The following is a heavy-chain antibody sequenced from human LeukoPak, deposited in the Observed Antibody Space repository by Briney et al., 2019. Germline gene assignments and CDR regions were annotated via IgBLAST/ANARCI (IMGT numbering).Heavy chain of an antibody. J-gene: IGHJ4*02. Sequence: GGSLRLSCIASGFXFSNYGMHWVRQAPGKGLEWVGVISYDGSNKYFAYFVRGRFTIARDNSKNTLYLQMNSLRADDTAVYNCAKDRLDAIDYWGQGTLVTVSS. CDR2: ISYDGSNK. CDR1: GFXFSNYG. V-gene: IGHV3-30*18. D-gene: IGHD6-19*01. CDR3: AKDRLDAIDY.